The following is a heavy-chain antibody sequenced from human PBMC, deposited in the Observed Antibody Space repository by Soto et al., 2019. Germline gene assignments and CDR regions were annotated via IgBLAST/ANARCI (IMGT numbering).Heavy chain of an antibody. CDR1: GFTFSDYA. D-gene: IGHD6-19*01. Sequence: VQLVESGGGVVQPGRSLRLSCAASGFTFSDYAMHWVRQAPGKGLEWVAVVSHDGRNTHYADSVKGRFTISRDSSKNTGVREMTSLRAEDTAVYYCAKGGRQWLVTSDFNYWGQGALVTVSS. CDR2: VSHDGRNT. J-gene: IGHJ4*02. V-gene: IGHV3-30*18. CDR3: AKGGRQWLVTSDFNY.